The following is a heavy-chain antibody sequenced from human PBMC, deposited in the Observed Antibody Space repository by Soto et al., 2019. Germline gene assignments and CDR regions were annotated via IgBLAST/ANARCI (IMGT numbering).Heavy chain of an antibody. CDR2: IDIGGNT. J-gene: IGHJ4*02. CDR1: GFSVTNNY. CDR3: ARGRGSTGYLGREHYFDY. V-gene: IGHV3-66*01. Sequence: EVQVVESGGGLVQPGGSLRLSCAASGFSVTNNYMNWVRQAPGKGLEWVSIIDIGGNTYYADSVKDRFTISRDKSRNKLYLHMDSLRAEDTAVYYCARGRGSTGYLGREHYFDYWGQGTLVTVSP. D-gene: IGHD2-2*01.